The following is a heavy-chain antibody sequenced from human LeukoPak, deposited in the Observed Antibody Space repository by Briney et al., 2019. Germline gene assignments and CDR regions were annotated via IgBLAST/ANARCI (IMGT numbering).Heavy chain of an antibody. CDR2: INHSGST. CDR1: GGSFSGYY. J-gene: IGHJ5*02. CDR3: ARTPGRIITWFDP. D-gene: IGHD3-22*01. V-gene: IGHV4-34*01. Sequence: SETLSLTCAVYGGSFSGYYWSWIRQPPGKGLEWIGEINHSGSTNYNPSLKSRVTISVDTSKNQFSLKLSSVTAADTAVYYCARTPGRIITWFDPWGQGTLVTVSS.